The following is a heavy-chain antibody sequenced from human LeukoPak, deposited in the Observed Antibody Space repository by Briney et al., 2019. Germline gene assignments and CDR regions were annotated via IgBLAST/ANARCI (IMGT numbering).Heavy chain of an antibody. CDR1: GYTLTELS. Sequence: ASVKVSCKVSGYTLTELSMQWVRQAPGKGLEWMVGFDPEDGETIYAQKFQGRVTMTRDTSISTAYMELSRLRCDDTAVYYCARDSDIVGATGFDYWGQGTLVTVSS. D-gene: IGHD1-26*01. J-gene: IGHJ4*02. CDR2: FDPEDGET. V-gene: IGHV1-24*01. CDR3: ARDSDIVGATGFDY.